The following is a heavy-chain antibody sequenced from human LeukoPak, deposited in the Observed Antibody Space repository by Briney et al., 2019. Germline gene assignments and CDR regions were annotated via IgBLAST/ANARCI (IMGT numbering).Heavy chain of an antibody. CDR2: RKEGGSET. D-gene: IGHD1-26*01. V-gene: IGHV3-7*04. J-gene: IGHJ4*02. CDR1: GFIFDSYW. CDR3: ARGGSRGSFDN. Sequence: GGSLRLSCAASGFIFDSYWMAWVRQAPGKGLEWVAHRKEGGSETYYVDSVKGRFTISRDNAKSSLYLQMNGLRVENTAIYYCARGGSRGSFDNWGQGALVTVSS.